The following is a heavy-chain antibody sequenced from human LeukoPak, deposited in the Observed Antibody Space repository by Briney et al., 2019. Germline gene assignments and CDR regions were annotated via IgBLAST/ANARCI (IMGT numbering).Heavy chain of an antibody. CDR1: GFTFSSYA. CDR2: ISGSGGST. CDR3: AKAVPYYDSSGPPPPDY. V-gene: IGHV3-23*01. Sequence: GGSLRLSCAASGFTFSSYAMSWVRQAPGKGLEWVSAISGSGGSTYYADSVKGRFTISRDNSKNTLYLQMNSLRAEDTAVYYCAKAVPYYDSSGPPPPDYWGQGTLVTVSS. D-gene: IGHD3-22*01. J-gene: IGHJ4*02.